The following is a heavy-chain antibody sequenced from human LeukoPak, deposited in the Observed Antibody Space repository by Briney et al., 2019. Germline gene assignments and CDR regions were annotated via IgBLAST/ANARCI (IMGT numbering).Heavy chain of an antibody. J-gene: IGHJ3*01. CDR1: GFTFSGFW. CDR3: ARSSYSSSSSV. D-gene: IGHD6-6*01. Sequence: GGSLRLSCAVSGFTFSGFWMSWSRQASGKGLEWVASINSDGSEGYYADVVKGRFTISRDNAKNSLYLQINSLRAEDTAVYYCARSSYSSSSSVWGQGTMVTVSS. CDR2: INSDGSEG. V-gene: IGHV3-7*03.